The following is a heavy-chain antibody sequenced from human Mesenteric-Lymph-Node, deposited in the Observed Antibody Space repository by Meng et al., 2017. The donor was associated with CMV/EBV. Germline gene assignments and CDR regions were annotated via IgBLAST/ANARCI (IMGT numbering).Heavy chain of an antibody. J-gene: IGHJ6*02. CDR1: GFIFNTYW. CDR3: AGAPSYDFWSGYYRDYYYYGMDV. Sequence: GGSLRLSCVASGFIFNTYWMYWVRQAPGKGLVWVSRINSDGRSTTYADSVRGRFTISRDNVKNTLHLQMNSLSVEDTAVYYCAGAPSYDFWSGYYRDYYYYGMDVWGQGTTVTVSS. D-gene: IGHD3-3*01. V-gene: IGHV3-74*01. CDR2: INSDGRST.